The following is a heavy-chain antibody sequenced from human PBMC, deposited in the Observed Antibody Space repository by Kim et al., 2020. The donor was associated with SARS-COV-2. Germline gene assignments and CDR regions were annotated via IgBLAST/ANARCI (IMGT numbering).Heavy chain of an antibody. V-gene: IGHV5-51*01. D-gene: IGHD6-6*01. Sequence: RYSPSFQGQVTISADKSISTAYLQWGSLMASDTAIYYCAGQQLPSYGMDVWGQGTTVTVSS. CDR3: AGQQLPSYGMDV. J-gene: IGHJ6*02.